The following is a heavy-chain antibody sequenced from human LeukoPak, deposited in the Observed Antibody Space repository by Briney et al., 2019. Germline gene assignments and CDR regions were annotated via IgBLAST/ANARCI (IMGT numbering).Heavy chain of an antibody. V-gene: IGHV3-21*01. CDR1: GFTFSSYS. Sequence: GGSLRLSCAASGFTFSSYSMNWVRQAPGKGLEWVSSISSSSSYIYYADSVKGRFTISRDNAKNSLYLQMNSLRAEDTAVYYCARAVGLANAGAFDIWGQGTMVTVSS. J-gene: IGHJ3*02. CDR2: ISSSSSYI. CDR3: ARAVGLANAGAFDI. D-gene: IGHD1-1*01.